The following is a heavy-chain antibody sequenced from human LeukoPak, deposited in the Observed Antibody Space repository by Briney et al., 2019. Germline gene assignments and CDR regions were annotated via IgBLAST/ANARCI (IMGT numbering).Heavy chain of an antibody. D-gene: IGHD2-2*01. Sequence: SETLSLTCTVSGGSISSYYWSWLRQPPGKGLEWIGYIYYSGSTNYNPSLKSRVTISVDTSKNQFSLKLSSVTAADTAVYYCARDTDPAAIGYFQHWGQGTLVTVSS. J-gene: IGHJ1*01. CDR2: IYYSGST. V-gene: IGHV4-59*01. CDR3: ARDTDPAAIGYFQH. CDR1: GGSISSYY.